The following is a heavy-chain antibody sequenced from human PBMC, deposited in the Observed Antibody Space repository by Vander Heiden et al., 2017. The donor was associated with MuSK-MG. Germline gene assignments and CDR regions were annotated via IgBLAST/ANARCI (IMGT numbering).Heavy chain of an antibody. CDR3: AKDGGFVGYDAFDI. CDR2: ISGSGGST. J-gene: IGHJ3*02. CDR1: GFTFSRYA. V-gene: IGHV3-23*01. Sequence: EVQLLVSGGGLVQPGGSLLLSCAASGFTFSRYARGWVRQAAGKGLEWVSAISGSGGSTYYADSVKGRFTISRDNSKNTLYLQMNSLRAEDTAVYYCAKDGGFVGYDAFDIWGQGTMVTVSS. D-gene: IGHD5-12*01.